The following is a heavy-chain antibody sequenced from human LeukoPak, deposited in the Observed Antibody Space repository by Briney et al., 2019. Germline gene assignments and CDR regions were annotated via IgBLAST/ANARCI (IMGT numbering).Heavy chain of an antibody. CDR3: ARHLGGAPTDYPIYYYGMDV. CDR1: GGSISSGSYY. J-gene: IGHJ6*02. D-gene: IGHD4-11*01. CDR2: IYYSGST. V-gene: IGHV4-61*01. Sequence: SQTLSLTCTVSGGSISSGSYYWSWIRQPPGKGLEWIGYIYYSGSTNYNPSLKSRVTISVDTSKNQFSLKLSSVTAADTAVYYCARHLGGAPTDYPIYYYGMDVWGQGTTVTVSS.